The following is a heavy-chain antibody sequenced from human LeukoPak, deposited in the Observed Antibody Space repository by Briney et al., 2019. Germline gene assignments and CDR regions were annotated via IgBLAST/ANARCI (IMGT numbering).Heavy chain of an antibody. CDR1: GFSLNTSGVG. D-gene: IGHD1-1*01. V-gene: IGHV2-5*02. CDR2: IYCDDDK. Sequence: SCPTLVNPTQTLTLTSTFTGFSLNTSGVGVGWIRQPPGQALEWLALIYCDDDKRYSPSLKSRLTITKDTSKNLVVLTMTNMDPVDTATYYCAHGTTSSPVDYWGQGTLVTVSS. J-gene: IGHJ4*02. CDR3: AHGTTSSPVDY.